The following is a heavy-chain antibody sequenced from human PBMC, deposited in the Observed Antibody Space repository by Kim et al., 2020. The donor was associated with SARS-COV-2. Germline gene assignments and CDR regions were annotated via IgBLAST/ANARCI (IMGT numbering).Heavy chain of an antibody. J-gene: IGHJ4*02. CDR1: GFTFSSYS. Sequence: GGSLRLSCAASGFTFSSYSMNWVRQAPGKGLEWVSSISSSSSYIYYADSVKGRFTISRDNAKNSLYLQMNSLRAEDTAVYYCARVAPSGSYFTYWGQGTLVTVSS. CDR3: ARVAPSGSYFTY. CDR2: ISSSSSYI. V-gene: IGHV3-21*04. D-gene: IGHD1-26*01.